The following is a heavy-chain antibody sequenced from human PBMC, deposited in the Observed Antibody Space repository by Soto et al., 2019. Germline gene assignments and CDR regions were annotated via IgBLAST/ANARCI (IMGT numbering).Heavy chain of an antibody. CDR1: GFTFSSYG. Sequence: QVQLVESGGGVVQPGRSLRLSCAASGFTFSSYGMHWVRQAPGKGLEWVTVISDDGSNKYYADSVKGRFTISRDNSKNTLYLQMNSLRAEDTAVYYCAKVGSPMFYFDYWGQGTLVTVSS. CDR2: ISDDGSNK. D-gene: IGHD3-10*02. J-gene: IGHJ4*02. V-gene: IGHV3-30*18. CDR3: AKVGSPMFYFDY.